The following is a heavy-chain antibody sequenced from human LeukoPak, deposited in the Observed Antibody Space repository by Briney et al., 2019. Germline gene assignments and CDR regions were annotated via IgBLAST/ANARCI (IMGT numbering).Heavy chain of an antibody. CDR1: NDSISSGDYY. V-gene: IGHV4-30-4*01. J-gene: IGHJ6*03. D-gene: IGHD3-3*01. CDR3: AKNRAYDFWTRGYYYYYMDV. CDR2: IFHRGGT. Sequence: PSETLSLTCTVSNDSISSGDYYWNWIRQPPGKGLEWIGYIFHRGGTSYNPSLKSRILFSVDTSQNQFSLKLSSVTAADTAVYYCAKNRAYDFWTRGYYYYYMDVWGKGTTVTVSS.